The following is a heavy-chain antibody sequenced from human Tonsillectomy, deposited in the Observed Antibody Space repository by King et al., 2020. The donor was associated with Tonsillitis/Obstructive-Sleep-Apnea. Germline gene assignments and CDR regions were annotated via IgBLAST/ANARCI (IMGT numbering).Heavy chain of an antibody. CDR3: TRGSHYDSSGYGDY. D-gene: IGHD3-22*01. CDR2: INHSGST. CDR1: GGSFSGYY. Sequence: VQLQQWGAGLLKPSETLSLTCAVYGGSFSGYYWSWIRQSPGKGLEWIGEINHSGSTNYNPSLKSRVTISVDTSKNQFSLKLTSVTAADTAVYYCTRGSHYDSSGYGDYWGQGTLVTVSS. J-gene: IGHJ4*02. V-gene: IGHV4-34*01.